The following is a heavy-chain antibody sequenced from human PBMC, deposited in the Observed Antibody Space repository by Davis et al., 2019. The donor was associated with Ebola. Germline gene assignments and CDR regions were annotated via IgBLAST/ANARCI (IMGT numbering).Heavy chain of an antibody. CDR2: IFTIGAAGT. J-gene: IGHJ4*02. CDR3: ARQLGSWFAPDN. D-gene: IGHD3-9*01. Sequence: PGGSLRLSCTVSGNSVKTYTWSWIRQSPGKRLEWIGHIFTIGAAGTEYNPSLKSRVSISIDTTNNQISLKLASVTAADTAIYYCARQLGSWFAPDNWGQGTLVTVSS. V-gene: IGHV4-4*09. CDR1: GNSVKTYT.